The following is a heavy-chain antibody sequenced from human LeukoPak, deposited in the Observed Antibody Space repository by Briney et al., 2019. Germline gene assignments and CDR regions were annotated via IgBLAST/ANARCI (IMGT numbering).Heavy chain of an antibody. CDR1: EFTFSSYG. D-gene: IGHD2-2*01. CDR3: ASLFLCYGCSSSSESSDI. J-gene: IGHJ3*02. Sequence: PGGSLRLSCAASEFTFSSYGMHWVRQAPGKGLEWVAFIRYDGTNEYYADSVKGRFTISRDNAKNTLYLQMNSLRAEDTAVYYCASLFLCYGCSSSSESSDIWGQGTMVTVSS. V-gene: IGHV3-30*02. CDR2: IRYDGTNE.